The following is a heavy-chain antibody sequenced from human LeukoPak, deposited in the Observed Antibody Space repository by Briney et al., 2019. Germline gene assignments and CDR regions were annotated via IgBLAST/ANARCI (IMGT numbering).Heavy chain of an antibody. Sequence: GGSLRLSCAASGFTFSSYSMNWVRQAPGKGLEWVSSISGSGDSTCYADSVKGRFTISRDNSKNTLYLQINSLRAEDTAVYYCARWGDEKRSDYWGQGTLVTVSS. CDR2: ISGSGDST. CDR1: GFTFSSYS. V-gene: IGHV3-48*01. D-gene: IGHD5-24*01. J-gene: IGHJ4*02. CDR3: ARWGDEKRSDY.